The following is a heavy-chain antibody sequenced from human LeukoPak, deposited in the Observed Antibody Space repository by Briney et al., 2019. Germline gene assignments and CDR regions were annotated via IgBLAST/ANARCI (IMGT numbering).Heavy chain of an antibody. J-gene: IGHJ4*02. V-gene: IGHV1-69*01. CDR2: IIPIFGTA. CDR1: VGTFSSYA. Sequence: SVKVSCKASVGTFSSYAISWVRQAPGQGLEWMGGIIPIFGTANYAQKFQGRVTITADESTSTAYMELSSLRSEDTAVYYCARMLSDSSSTEDYWGQGTLVTVSS. D-gene: IGHD3-16*02. CDR3: ARMLSDSSSTEDY.